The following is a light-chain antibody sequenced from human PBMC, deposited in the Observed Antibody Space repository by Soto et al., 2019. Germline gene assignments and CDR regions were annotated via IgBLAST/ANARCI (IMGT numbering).Light chain of an antibody. CDR1: HGMNTY. CDR2: GAS. V-gene: IGKV1-9*01. CDR3: QQLHSYPIT. J-gene: IGKJ5*01. Sequence: DIQLTQSPSFLSASVGDRVAISCRASHGMNTYVAWYQQKPGKAPKLLIYGASTLHTGVPSRFSGSESGAEFTLTISSLQPEDFATYYCQQLHSYPITFGQGTRLEIK.